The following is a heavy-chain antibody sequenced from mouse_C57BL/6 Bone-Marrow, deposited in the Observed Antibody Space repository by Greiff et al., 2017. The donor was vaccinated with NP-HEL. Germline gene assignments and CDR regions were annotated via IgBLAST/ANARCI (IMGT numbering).Heavy chain of an antibody. CDR1: GFTFSSYG. CDR2: ISSGGSYT. Sequence: EVNLVESGGDLVKPGGSLKLSCAASGFTFSSYGMSWVRQTPDKRLEWVATISSGGSYTYYPDSVKGRFTISRDTAKNTLYLQMSILKSEDTAMYYCARQKRLAYWGQGTLVTVSA. V-gene: IGHV5-6*01. CDR3: ARQKRLAY. J-gene: IGHJ3*01.